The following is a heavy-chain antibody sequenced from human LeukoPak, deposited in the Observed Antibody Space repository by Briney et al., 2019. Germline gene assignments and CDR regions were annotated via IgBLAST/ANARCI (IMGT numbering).Heavy chain of an antibody. CDR1: GGSFSGYY. J-gene: IGHJ4*02. V-gene: IGHV4-34*01. D-gene: IGHD5-12*01. Sequence: SETLSLTCAVYGGSFSGYYWSWIRQPPGKGLEWIGEINHSGSTNYNPSLKSRVTISVDTSKNQFSLKLSSVTAADTAVYYCARGDMVATTRFDYWGQGTLVTVSS. CDR2: INHSGST. CDR3: ARGDMVATTRFDY.